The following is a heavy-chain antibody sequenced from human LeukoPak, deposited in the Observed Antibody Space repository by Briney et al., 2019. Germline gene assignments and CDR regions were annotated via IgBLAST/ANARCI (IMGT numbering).Heavy chain of an antibody. D-gene: IGHD3-22*01. Sequence: ASVKVSCKASGYTFTSYYMHWVRRAPGQGLEWMGIINPSGGSTSYAQKFQGRVTMTRDTSTSTVYMELSSLRSEDTAVYYCARGPITMIVGIGFDYWGQGTLVTVSS. CDR1: GYTFTSYY. CDR3: ARGPITMIVGIGFDY. CDR2: INPSGGST. V-gene: IGHV1-46*01. J-gene: IGHJ4*02.